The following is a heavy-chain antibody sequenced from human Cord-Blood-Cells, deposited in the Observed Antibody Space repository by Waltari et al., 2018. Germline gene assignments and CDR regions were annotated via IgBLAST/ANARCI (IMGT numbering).Heavy chain of an antibody. V-gene: IGHV3-66*01. CDR1: GFTVRSNY. Sequence: EVQLVESGGGLVQPGGSLRLSCAAPGFTVRSNYMSWFRQPPGKGLEWVSVIYSGGSTYYADSVKGRFTISRDNSKNTLYLQMNSLRAEDTAVYYCARENRDYYDSSGLDYWGQGTLVTVSS. J-gene: IGHJ4*02. CDR2: IYSGGST. D-gene: IGHD3-22*01. CDR3: ARENRDYYDSSGLDY.